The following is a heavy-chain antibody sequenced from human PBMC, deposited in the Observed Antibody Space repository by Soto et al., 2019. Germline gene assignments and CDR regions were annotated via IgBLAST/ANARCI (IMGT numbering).Heavy chain of an antibody. CDR2: ITTGGEYI. Sequence: EEMSVESGGGLVQPGGSLRLSCAGSGFTFSSFNMNWVRQAPGRGLEWVSSITTGGEYIFYADSVKGRFTVSRDDANNSVYLQMSSLGVDDTAVYYCARDRQLIQDWFDPWGQGTLVTVSS. D-gene: IGHD1-1*01. V-gene: IGHV3-21*01. CDR3: ARDRQLIQDWFDP. CDR1: GFTFSSFN. J-gene: IGHJ5*02.